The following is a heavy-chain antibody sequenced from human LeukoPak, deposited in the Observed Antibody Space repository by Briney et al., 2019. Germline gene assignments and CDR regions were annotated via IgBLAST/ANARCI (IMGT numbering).Heavy chain of an antibody. V-gene: IGHV4-4*02. CDR3: ARVGAQDYGSGSYYPFVY. CDR2: IYHSGST. D-gene: IGHD3-10*01. J-gene: IGHJ4*02. CDR1: GGSISSSNW. Sequence: SEILSLTCAVSGGSISSSNWWSWVRQPPGKGLERIGEIYHSGSTNYNPSLKSRVTISVDKSKNQFSLKLSSVTAADTAVYYCARVGAQDYGSGSYYPFVYWGQGTLVTVSS.